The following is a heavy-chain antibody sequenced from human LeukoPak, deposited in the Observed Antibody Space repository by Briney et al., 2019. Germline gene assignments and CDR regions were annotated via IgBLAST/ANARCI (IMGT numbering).Heavy chain of an antibody. J-gene: IGHJ4*02. D-gene: IGHD4-17*01. CDR1: GFTFSNYA. Sequence: HPGGSLRLSCAASGFTFSNYAMTWVRQAPGRGLQWVSAISGDAIYTYYLDSVKGRFTTSRDNSKNTLFLQMNSLRADDTAVYYCAKNYGTSRPFYDYWGQGIVVTVSS. CDR2: ISGDAIYT. V-gene: IGHV3-23*01. CDR3: AKNYGTSRPFYDY.